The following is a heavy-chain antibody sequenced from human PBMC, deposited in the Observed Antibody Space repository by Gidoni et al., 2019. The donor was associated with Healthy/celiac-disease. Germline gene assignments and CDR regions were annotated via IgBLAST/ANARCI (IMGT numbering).Heavy chain of an antibody. CDR1: GFPFRSYA. CDR2: ISYDGSNK. CDR3: ARGDIVLMVYAVFDY. V-gene: IGHV3-30-3*01. D-gene: IGHD2-8*01. J-gene: IGHJ4*02. Sequence: QVQLVESVGGVVQPGRSLRLSCAASGFPFRSYAMHWVRQAPGKGLEWVAVISYDGSNKYYADSVKGRFTISRDNSKNTLYLQMNSLRAEDTAVYYCARGDIVLMVYAVFDYWGQGTLVTVSS.